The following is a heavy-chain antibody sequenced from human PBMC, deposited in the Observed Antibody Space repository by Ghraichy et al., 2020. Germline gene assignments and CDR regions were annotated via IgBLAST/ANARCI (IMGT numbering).Heavy chain of an antibody. CDR1: GGSFSSYY. CDR3: VRPMVRGVNWFDP. D-gene: IGHD3-10*01. Sequence: TLSLTCAVYGGSFSSYYWSWIRQPPGKGLEWIGEINHSGNTNYNPSLKSRVTISVDTSKNQFSLKLSSVTAADTAVYYCVRPMVRGVNWFDPWGQGTLVTVSS. CDR2: INHSGNT. V-gene: IGHV4-34*01. J-gene: IGHJ5*02.